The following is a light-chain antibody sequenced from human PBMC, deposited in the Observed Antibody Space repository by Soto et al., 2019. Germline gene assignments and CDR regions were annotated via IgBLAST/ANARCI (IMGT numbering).Light chain of an antibody. V-gene: IGKV3-20*01. J-gene: IGKJ2*01. CDR2: GAS. CDR1: QSVVSSY. CDR3: QQYGDSQGNT. Sequence: EIVLTQSPGTLSLSPGERATLSCRASQSVVSSYLVWYQQKPGQAPRLLIYGASSRATGIPNRFSGSGSGTDFTLTISRLEPEDFAVYYCQQYGDSQGNTFGQETQLEIK.